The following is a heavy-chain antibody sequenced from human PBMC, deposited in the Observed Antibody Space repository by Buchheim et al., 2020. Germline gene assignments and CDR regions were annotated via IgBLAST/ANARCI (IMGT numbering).Heavy chain of an antibody. V-gene: IGHV4-30-4*01. J-gene: IGHJ4*02. CDR1: GGSISSGDYY. CDR2: IYYSGRT. Sequence: QVQLQESGPGLVKPSQTLSLTCTVPGGSISSGDYYWSWLRQPPGKGLEWIGYIYYSGRTYYNPSLKIRVPISIDTSKTHFSLKLSSVTAADTAVYYCAREYDSSGYYDYWGQGTL. D-gene: IGHD3-22*01. CDR3: AREYDSSGYYDY.